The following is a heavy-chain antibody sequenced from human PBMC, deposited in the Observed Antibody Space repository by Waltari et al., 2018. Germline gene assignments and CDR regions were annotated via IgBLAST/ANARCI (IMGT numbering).Heavy chain of an antibody. V-gene: IGHV3-53*02. Sequence: EVQLVETGGGLIQPGGSLRLSCAASGFTVSSNYMSWVRQAPGKGLEWVSVIYSGGSTYYADSVKGRVTISRDNSKNTLYLQMNSLRAEDTAVYYCAREGIGQDGAFDIWGQGTMVTVSS. J-gene: IGHJ3*02. CDR1: GFTVSSNY. CDR2: IYSGGST. D-gene: IGHD2-15*01. CDR3: AREGIGQDGAFDI.